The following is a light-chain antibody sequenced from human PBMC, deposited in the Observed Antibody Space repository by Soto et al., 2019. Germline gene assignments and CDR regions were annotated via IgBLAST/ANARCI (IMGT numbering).Light chain of an antibody. V-gene: IGLV1-51*01. J-gene: IGLJ3*02. CDR2: DNN. CDR1: SSNIGNNY. CDR3: GTWDSSLSVWV. Sequence: QSVLTQPPSVSAAPGQKVTISCSGGSSNIGNNYVSWYQQLPGTAPKLLIFDNNNRPSGIPDRFSGSKSGTSATLGITGLQTGDEADYYCGTWDSSLSVWVFGGGTKLTVL.